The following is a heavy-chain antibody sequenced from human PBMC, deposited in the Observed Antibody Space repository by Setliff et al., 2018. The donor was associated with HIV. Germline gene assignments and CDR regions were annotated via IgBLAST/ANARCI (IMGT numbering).Heavy chain of an antibody. D-gene: IGHD6-13*01. J-gene: IGHJ5*02. CDR2: IYYSGST. Sequence: SETLSLTCSVSGGPISSYYWSWIRQPPGKGLEWIGYIYYSGSTYYNPSLKSRVTMSVDTSKNQFSLKLSSVTAADTAVYYCARDLPLSSAAGSRAWFDPWGQGTLVTVS. CDR3: ARDLPLSSAAGSRAWFDP. V-gene: IGHV4-59*12. CDR1: GGPISSYY.